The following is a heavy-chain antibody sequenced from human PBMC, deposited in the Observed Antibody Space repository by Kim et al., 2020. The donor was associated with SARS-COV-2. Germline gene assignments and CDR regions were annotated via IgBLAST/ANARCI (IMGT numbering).Heavy chain of an antibody. D-gene: IGHD2-15*01. V-gene: IGHV4-59*01. CDR2: IYYSGSA. CDR1: GGSIGSYY. J-gene: IGHJ4*02. CDR3: ARSPRCYIRAHD. Sequence: SETLSLTCTVSGGSIGSYYWSWIRQPPGKGLEWIGYIYYSGSADYNPSLKSRVTISVDTSVNQFSLRLSSVAAAYTAVYYCARSPRCYIRAHDWGQGTLVTVSS.